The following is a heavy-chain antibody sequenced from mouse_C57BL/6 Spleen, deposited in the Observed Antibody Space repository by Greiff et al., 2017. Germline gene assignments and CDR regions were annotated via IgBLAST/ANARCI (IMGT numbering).Heavy chain of an antibody. D-gene: IGHD2-4*01. CDR2: IHPNSGST. V-gene: IGHV1-64*01. J-gene: IGHJ4*01. CDR1: GYTFTSYW. Sequence: QVQLQQSGAELVKPGASVKLSCKASGYTFTSYWMHWVKPRPGQGLEWLGMIHPNSGSTNYNEKFKSKAKLTVDKSSSTAYMQLSSLTSEDSAVYYCARSGLRRGRSYAMDYWGQGTSVTVSS. CDR3: ARSGLRRGRSYAMDY.